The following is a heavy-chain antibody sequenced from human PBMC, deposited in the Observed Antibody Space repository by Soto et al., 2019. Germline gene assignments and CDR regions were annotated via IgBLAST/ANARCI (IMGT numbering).Heavy chain of an antibody. D-gene: IGHD2-8*01. CDR3: ARDLYDTGLYQYYGTDV. Sequence: QVQLQESGPGLVKPSETLSLTCTVSGGSISSHYWSWIRQPPGKELEWIGYVYYSGSTNYNPSLMSRVTISVDTSKNQFSLKLSSVTAADTAVYYCARDLYDTGLYQYYGTDVWGQGTTVTVSS. J-gene: IGHJ6*02. V-gene: IGHV4-59*11. CDR1: GGSISSHY. CDR2: VYYSGST.